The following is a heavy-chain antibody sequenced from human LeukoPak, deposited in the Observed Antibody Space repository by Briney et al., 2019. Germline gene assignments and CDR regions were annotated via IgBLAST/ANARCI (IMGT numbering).Heavy chain of an antibody. CDR1: GGSITYYY. J-gene: IGHJ4*02. CDR3: AKSGGYGLIDY. D-gene: IGHD1-26*01. Sequence: SGTLSLTCTDSGGSITYYYWSWMRQPPGKGLEWIGSIYSSGSTYYKASLQSRVTISIETSKKQISLRLNSVTAADTAMYYCAKSGGYGLIDYWGQGTLVTVSS. CDR2: IYSSGST. V-gene: IGHV4-59*04.